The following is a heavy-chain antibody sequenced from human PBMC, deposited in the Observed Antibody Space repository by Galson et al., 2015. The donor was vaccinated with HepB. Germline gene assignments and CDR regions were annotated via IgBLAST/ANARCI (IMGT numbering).Heavy chain of an antibody. V-gene: IGHV3-7*01. CDR1: GFAFSSYY. Sequence: LRLSCAASGFAFSSYYMSWVRQAPGKGLEWVANINQDGTSKNYVDSVKGRFSISRDNAENSVSLQMSSLRVEDTAVYYCARSLWPEDFWGQGTLVTVSS. CDR3: ARSLWPEDF. D-gene: IGHD1-14*01. J-gene: IGHJ4*02. CDR2: INQDGTSK.